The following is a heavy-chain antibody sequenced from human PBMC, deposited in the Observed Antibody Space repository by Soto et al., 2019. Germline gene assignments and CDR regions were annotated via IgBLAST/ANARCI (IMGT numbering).Heavy chain of an antibody. CDR1: GGTFSSYA. D-gene: IGHD5-18*01. Sequence: ASVKVSGKASGGTFSSYAISWVRQAPGQGLEWMGGIIPIFGTANYAQKFQGRVTITADESTSTAYMELSSLRSEDTAVYYCVCAIQLWPDYYYYGMDVWGQGTTVTVSS. V-gene: IGHV1-69*13. J-gene: IGHJ6*02. CDR2: IIPIFGTA. CDR3: VCAIQLWPDYYYYGMDV.